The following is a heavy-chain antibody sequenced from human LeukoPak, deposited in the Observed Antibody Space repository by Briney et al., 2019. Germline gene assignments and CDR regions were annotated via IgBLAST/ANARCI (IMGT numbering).Heavy chain of an antibody. CDR2: MENSGST. CDR3: ARGFRHYDP. V-gene: IGHV4-31*03. J-gene: IGHJ5*02. D-gene: IGHD3-10*01. Sequence: SQTLSLTCTVSGDSISSGGYYWSWIRQHPGKGLEWIGFMENSGSTYYNPSLKSRVTISVDTSKNQFSLKLSSVTAADTAVYYCARGFRHYDPWGQGTLVTVSS. CDR1: GDSISSGGYY.